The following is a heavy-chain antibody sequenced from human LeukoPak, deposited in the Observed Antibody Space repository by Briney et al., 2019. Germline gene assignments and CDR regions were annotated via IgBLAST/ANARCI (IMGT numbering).Heavy chain of an antibody. CDR2: ISGSGGST. J-gene: IGHJ5*02. D-gene: IGHD6-19*01. Sequence: GGSLRLSCAASRFTFSSYAMSWVRQAPGKGLEWVSAISGSGGSTYYADSVKGRFTISRDNSKNTLYLQMNSLRAEDTAAYYCAKDDSSGWHNWFDPWGQGTLVTVSS. V-gene: IGHV3-23*01. CDR3: AKDDSSGWHNWFDP. CDR1: RFTFSSYA.